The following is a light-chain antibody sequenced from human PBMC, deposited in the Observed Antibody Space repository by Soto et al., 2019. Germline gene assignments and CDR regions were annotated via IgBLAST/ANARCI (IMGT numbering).Light chain of an antibody. CDR1: QSVSSN. CDR2: GAS. V-gene: IGKV3-15*01. CDR3: QHYNNWPIP. Sequence: VMSHSPAAVSVSPGERATISCRASQSVSSNVAWYQQIPGQTPRLLIYGASTRATGIPARFSGSGSGTEFTLTISGLQSEDFAVYYCQHYNNWPIPFGQGTRPEI. J-gene: IGKJ5*01.